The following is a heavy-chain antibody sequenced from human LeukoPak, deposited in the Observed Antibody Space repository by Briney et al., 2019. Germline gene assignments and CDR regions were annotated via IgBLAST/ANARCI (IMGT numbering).Heavy chain of an antibody. CDR1: GGSISSSSYF. D-gene: IGHD4-23*01. Sequence: PSETLSLTCTVSGGSISSSSYFWGWIRQPPGKGLEWIGSIYYSGSTSYNTSLKSRVTISVDTSKNQFSLKLSSVTAADTAVYYCARGYYGGKRGLNYWGREPWSPSPQ. CDR2: IYYSGST. CDR3: ARGYYGGKRGLNY. V-gene: IGHV4-39*07. J-gene: IGHJ4*02.